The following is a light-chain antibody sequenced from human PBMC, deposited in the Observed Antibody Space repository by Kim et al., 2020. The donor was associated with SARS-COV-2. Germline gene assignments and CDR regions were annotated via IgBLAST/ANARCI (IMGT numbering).Light chain of an antibody. CDR2: GAS. CDR1: QPVKTSY. Sequence: GETPPLSGGPRQPVKTSYSACYRQRHGQAPRLIIYGASNRPTGIPNRFSGSGSGTDFTLTISRLEPEDFAVYYCQQYYRSPITFGQGTRLEIK. J-gene: IGKJ5*01. CDR3: QQYYRSPIT. V-gene: IGKV3-20*01.